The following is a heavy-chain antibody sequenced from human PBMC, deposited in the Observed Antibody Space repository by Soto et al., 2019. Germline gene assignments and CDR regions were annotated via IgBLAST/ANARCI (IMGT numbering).Heavy chain of an antibody. V-gene: IGHV3-49*03. CDR2: IRSKAYGGTT. D-gene: IGHD2-21*01. J-gene: IGHJ3*02. Sequence: QPGGSLRLSCTASGFTFGDYAMSWFRQAPGKGLEWVGFIRSKAYGGTTEYAASVKGRFTISRDDSKSIAYLQMNSLKTEDTAVYYCTREDWPWSLSGAFDIWGQGTMVTVSS. CDR3: TREDWPWSLSGAFDI. CDR1: GFTFGDYA.